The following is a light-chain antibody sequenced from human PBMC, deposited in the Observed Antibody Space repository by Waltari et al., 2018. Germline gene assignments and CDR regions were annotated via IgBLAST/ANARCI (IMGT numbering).Light chain of an antibody. Sequence: NFVLTQPHSVSESPGKTVTISCARSSGSIAANYVQWFQQRPGSAPTTVIYEDNQRPSGVPDLFSGSIDSSSNSASLTISGLKTEDEADYYCQSFDSSNHRVFGGGTKLTVL. CDR1: SGSIAANY. CDR3: QSFDSSNHRV. CDR2: EDN. V-gene: IGLV6-57*04. J-gene: IGLJ3*02.